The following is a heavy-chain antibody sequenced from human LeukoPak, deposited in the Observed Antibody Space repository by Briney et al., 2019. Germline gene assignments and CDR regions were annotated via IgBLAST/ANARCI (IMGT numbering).Heavy chain of an antibody. CDR3: ARDKIVGATTLDY. CDR2: MKQDGSEK. D-gene: IGHD1-26*01. CDR1: GFTFITYW. J-gene: IGHJ4*02. V-gene: IGHV3-7*01. Sequence: PGGSLRLSCAASGFTFITYWMSSVRQAPGKGLEWVANMKQDGSEKYYADSVMGRYTISRDNAKNSLYLQMKSLRAEDTAVYYCARDKIVGATTLDYWGQGTLVTVSS.